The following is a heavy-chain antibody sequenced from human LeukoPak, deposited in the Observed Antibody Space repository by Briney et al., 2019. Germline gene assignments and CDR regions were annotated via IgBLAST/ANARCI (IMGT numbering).Heavy chain of an antibody. CDR2: INSSGSST. CDR3: VRRNY. Sequence: GGSLRLPCAASGFTSSSFSMNWVRQAPGKGLEWVSRINSSGSSTSYADSVKGRFTISGDNAKNTLYLQMNSLRAEDTAVYYCVRRNYWGQGTLVTVSS. CDR1: GFTSSSFS. V-gene: IGHV3-74*01. J-gene: IGHJ4*02.